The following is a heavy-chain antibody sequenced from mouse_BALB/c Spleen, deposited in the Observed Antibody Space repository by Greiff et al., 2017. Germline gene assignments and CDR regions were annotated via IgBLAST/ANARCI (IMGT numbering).Heavy chain of an antibody. CDR2: FYPGSGSI. D-gene: IGHD2-4*01. V-gene: IGHV1-62-2*01. CDR1: GYTFTEYI. Sequence: VQLQQSGAELVKPGASVKLSCKASGYTFTEYIIHWVKQRSGQGLEWIGWFYPGSGSIKYNENFKDKATLTADKSSSTVYMELSRLTSEDSAVYFCARHEEGTMITDYAMDYWGQGTSVTVSS. J-gene: IGHJ4*01. CDR3: ARHEEGTMITDYAMDY.